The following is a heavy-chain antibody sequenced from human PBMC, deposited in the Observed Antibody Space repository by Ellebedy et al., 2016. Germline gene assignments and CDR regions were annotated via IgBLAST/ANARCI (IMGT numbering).Heavy chain of an antibody. Sequence: GESLKISCAASGFPFSNYAVHWVRQAPGKGLDWVAVISSGGNIIYYADSVKGRFTISRDNSKNTLDLQMNSLRAEDTAVYYCARESSGYYYIFQYWGQGTLVTVSS. D-gene: IGHD3-22*01. V-gene: IGHV3-30-3*01. CDR2: ISSGGNII. CDR1: GFPFSNYA. CDR3: ARESSGYYYIFQY. J-gene: IGHJ4*02.